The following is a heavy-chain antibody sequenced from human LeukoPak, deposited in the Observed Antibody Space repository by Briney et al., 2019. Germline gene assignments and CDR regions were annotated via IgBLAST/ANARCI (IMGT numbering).Heavy chain of an antibody. CDR3: AAERGDSTWYNWLDP. J-gene: IGHJ5*02. D-gene: IGHD3-10*01. CDR1: GGSMRDYY. Sequence: SETLSLTCTVSGGSMRDYYWTWIRQPPGKGLEWLGYVYHTGSTHYNASLEGRLSVSVDTSKNQFSLTLTSVTAADTALYYCAAERGDSTWYNWLDPWGQGALVTVSP. V-gene: IGHV4-59*01. CDR2: VYHTGST.